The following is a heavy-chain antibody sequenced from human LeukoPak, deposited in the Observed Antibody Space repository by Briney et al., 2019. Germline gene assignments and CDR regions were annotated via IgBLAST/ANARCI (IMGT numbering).Heavy chain of an antibody. Sequence: SETLSLTCTVSGYSISSGYYWGWIRQPPGKGLEWIGSIYHSGSTYYNPSLKSRVTISVDTSKNQFSLKLSSVTAADTAVYYCARVSNSNYSSYYYYYMDVWGKGTTVTVSS. CDR1: GYSISSGYY. CDR2: IYHSGST. CDR3: ARVSNSNYSSYYYYYMDV. V-gene: IGHV4-38-2*02. D-gene: IGHD4-11*01. J-gene: IGHJ6*03.